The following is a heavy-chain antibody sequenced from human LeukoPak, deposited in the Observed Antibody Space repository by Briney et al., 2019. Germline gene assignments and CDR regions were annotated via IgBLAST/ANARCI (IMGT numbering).Heavy chain of an antibody. CDR2: ISAYNGNT. CDR1: GYTYTSYV. Sequence: ASVTVSFKSSGYTYTSYVISWVGPPAGQGGEGMGWISAYNGNTNYPQKLQGRVIITPDTSTSTAYVEPRSLRSDDTAVYYCARDRVLRYFDWKSPSDYWGQGALVTVSS. CDR3: ARDRVLRYFDWKSPSDY. V-gene: IGHV1-18*01. D-gene: IGHD3-9*01. J-gene: IGHJ4*02.